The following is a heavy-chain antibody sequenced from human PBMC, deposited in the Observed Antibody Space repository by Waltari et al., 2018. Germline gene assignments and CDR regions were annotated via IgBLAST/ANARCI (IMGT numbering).Heavy chain of an antibody. CDR1: GFTFDDYA. J-gene: IGHJ6*02. Sequence: EVQLVESGGGLVQPGRSLRLSCAASGFTFDDYAMHWVRQAPGKGREWVSGISWNSGSIGYADSVKGRFTISRDNAKNSLYLQMNSLRAEDTALYYCAKGQFLTGGMDVWGQGTTVTVSS. D-gene: IGHD3-9*01. CDR3: AKGQFLTGGMDV. CDR2: ISWNSGSI. V-gene: IGHV3-9*01.